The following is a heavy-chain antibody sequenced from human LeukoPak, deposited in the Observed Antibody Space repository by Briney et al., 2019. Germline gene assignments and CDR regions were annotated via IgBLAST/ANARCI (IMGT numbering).Heavy chain of an antibody. Sequence: GGSLRLSCAASGFTFSSYWMSWVRQAPGKGLEWVANIKQDGSEKYYVDSVKGRFTISRDNAKNSLYLQMNSLRAEDTAVYYCARSLLGHDSSGCYTPPPYYWGQGTLVTVSS. J-gene: IGHJ4*02. CDR1: GFTFSSYW. D-gene: IGHD3-22*01. CDR3: ARSLLGHDSSGCYTPPPYY. CDR2: IKQDGSEK. V-gene: IGHV3-7*01.